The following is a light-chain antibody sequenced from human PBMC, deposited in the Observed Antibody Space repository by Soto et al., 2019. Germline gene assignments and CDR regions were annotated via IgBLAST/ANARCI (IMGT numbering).Light chain of an antibody. CDR1: PGISSY. CDR2: AAS. Sequence: DVQLTESPSFLSASVRDIVTITCRASPGISSYLAWYQQKPWKAPKLLIYAASTLQSGVPSRFSGSGSGTEFTLTNSSLQPEDFATYHSQQLKSYPFTICLRTQVDSK. CDR3: QQLKSYPFT. J-gene: IGKJ3*01. V-gene: IGKV1-9*01.